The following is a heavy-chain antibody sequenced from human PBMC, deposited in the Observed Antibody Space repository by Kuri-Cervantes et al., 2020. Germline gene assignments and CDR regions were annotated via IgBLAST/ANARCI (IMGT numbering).Heavy chain of an antibody. J-gene: IGHJ5*02. CDR3: ARAPRGSGWYRGENWFDP. V-gene: IGHV4-59*05. CDR2: IYYSGST. Sequence: GSLRLSCTVSGGSISSYYWSWIRQPPGKGLEWIGSIYYSGSTYYNPSLKSRVTISVDTSKNQFSLKLSSVTAADTAVYYCARAPRGSGWYRGENWFDPWGQGTLVTVSS. D-gene: IGHD6-19*01. CDR1: GGSISSYY.